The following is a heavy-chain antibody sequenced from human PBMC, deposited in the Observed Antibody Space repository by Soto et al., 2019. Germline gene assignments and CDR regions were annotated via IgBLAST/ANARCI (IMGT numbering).Heavy chain of an antibody. Sequence: HPGGSLRLSCAASGFTFSSYDMSWVRQAPGKGLEWVSAISGSGGSGYYADSVKGRFTISRDNSKNTLYLQMSSLRAEDTAVYYCAKGRDRSGYYLDYWGQGTLVTVSS. CDR3: AKGRDRSGYYLDY. J-gene: IGHJ4*02. V-gene: IGHV3-23*01. CDR1: GFTFSSYD. CDR2: ISGSGGSG. D-gene: IGHD3-22*01.